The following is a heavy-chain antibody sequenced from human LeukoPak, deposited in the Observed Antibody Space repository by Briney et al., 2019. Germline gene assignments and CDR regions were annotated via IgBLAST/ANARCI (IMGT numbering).Heavy chain of an antibody. D-gene: IGHD5-24*01. Sequence: SETLSLTCAVYGGSFSGYYWSWIRQPPGKGLEWIGEINHSGSTNYNPSLKSRVTISVDTSKNQFSLKLSSVTAADTAVYYCARGEMAKDYWGQGTLVTVSS. V-gene: IGHV4-34*01. CDR3: ARGEMAKDY. CDR1: GGSFSGYY. CDR2: INHSGST. J-gene: IGHJ4*02.